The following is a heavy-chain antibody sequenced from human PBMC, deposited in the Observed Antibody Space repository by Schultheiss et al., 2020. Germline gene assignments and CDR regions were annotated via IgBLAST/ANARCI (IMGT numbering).Heavy chain of an antibody. CDR1: GGSISSYY. J-gene: IGHJ5*02. D-gene: IGHD3-9*01. V-gene: IGHV4-59*05. Sequence: SETLSLTCTVSGGSISSYYWSWIRQPAGKGLEWIGSIYYSGSTYYNPSLKSRVTISVDTSKNQFSLKLSSVTAADTAVYYCVGDILTGLIPWGQGTLVTVSS. CDR2: IYYSGST. CDR3: VGDILTGLIP.